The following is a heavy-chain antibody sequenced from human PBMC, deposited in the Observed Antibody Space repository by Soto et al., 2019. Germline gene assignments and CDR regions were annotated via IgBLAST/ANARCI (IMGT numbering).Heavy chain of an antibody. D-gene: IGHD2-2*01. CDR1: GGSISSGGYY. Sequence: SETLSLTCTVSGGSISSGGYYWSWIRQHPGKGLEWIGYIYYSGSTYYNPSLKSRVTISVDTSKNQFSLKLSSVTAADTAVYYCARTNIVVVPAASYFDYWGQGTLVTVSS. CDR3: ARTNIVVVPAASYFDY. CDR2: IYYSGST. V-gene: IGHV4-31*03. J-gene: IGHJ4*02.